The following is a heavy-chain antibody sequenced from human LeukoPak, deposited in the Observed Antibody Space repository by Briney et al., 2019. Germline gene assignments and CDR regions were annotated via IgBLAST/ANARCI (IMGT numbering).Heavy chain of an antibody. CDR2: ISGYNGNT. D-gene: IGHD3-10*01. J-gene: IGHJ4*02. CDR3: ARDPRAHDY. Sequence: GASVKVSCKASGFTFTSYGINWVRQAPGQGLEWMGWISGYNGNTFYAQNLQGRVTMTTDTSTSTAYVELRSLRSDDTAVYYCARDPRAHDYWGQGTLVTVSS. CDR1: GFTFTSYG. V-gene: IGHV1-18*01.